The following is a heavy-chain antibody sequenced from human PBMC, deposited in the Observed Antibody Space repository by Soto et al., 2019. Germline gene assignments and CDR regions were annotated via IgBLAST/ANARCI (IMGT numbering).Heavy chain of an antibody. V-gene: IGHV1-69*01. Sequence: QVQLVQSGAEVKKPGSSVKVSCKASGGTFSSYAISWVRQAPGQGLEWMGGNIPIFGTANYAQKFQGRVTITADESTSTAYMELSSLRSEDTAVYYCARGGNWNYGGDGWFDPWGQGTLVTVSS. CDR1: GGTFSSYA. CDR2: NIPIFGTA. J-gene: IGHJ5*02. CDR3: ARGGNWNYGGDGWFDP. D-gene: IGHD1-7*01.